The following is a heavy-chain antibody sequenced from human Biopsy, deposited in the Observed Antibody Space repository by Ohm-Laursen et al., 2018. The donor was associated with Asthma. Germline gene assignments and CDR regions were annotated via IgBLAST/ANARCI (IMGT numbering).Heavy chain of an antibody. CDR1: GGTFSNFA. CDR3: ARCQVGYSSGWSLLLKKIYYSGMDV. CDR2: IMIVFGTT. V-gene: IGHV1-69*13. D-gene: IGHD6-19*01. J-gene: IGHJ6*02. Sequence: SVKVSCKAPGGTFSNFAISWARQAPGQGLEWLGGIMIVFGTTNYAQKFQGRVTITADESTSTAYMEVTSLRSEDTAIYYCARCQVGYSSGWSLLLKKIYYSGMDVWGQGTAVTVSS.